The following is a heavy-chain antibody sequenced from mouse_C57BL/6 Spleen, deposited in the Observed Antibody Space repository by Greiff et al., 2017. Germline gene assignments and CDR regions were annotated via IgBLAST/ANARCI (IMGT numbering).Heavy chain of an antibody. Sequence: EVQGVESGGDLVKPGGSLKLSCAASGFTFSSYGMSWVRQTPDKRLEWVATISSGGSYTYYPDSVKGRFTISRDNAKNTLYLQMSSLKSEDTAMYYCARHEDYGNYYAMDYWGQGTSVTVSS. J-gene: IGHJ4*01. CDR1: GFTFSSYG. V-gene: IGHV5-6*01. CDR3: ARHEDYGNYYAMDY. D-gene: IGHD1-1*01. CDR2: ISSGGSYT.